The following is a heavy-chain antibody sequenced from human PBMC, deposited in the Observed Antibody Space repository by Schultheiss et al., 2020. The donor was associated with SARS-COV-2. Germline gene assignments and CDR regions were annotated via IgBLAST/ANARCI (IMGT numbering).Heavy chain of an antibody. V-gene: IGHV1-18*04. CDR3: ARECSTSCHRVTPAPYGMDV. D-gene: IGHD2-2*02. CDR1: GYTFTSYY. CDR2: ISAYNGNT. J-gene: IGHJ6*02. Sequence: ASVKVSCKASGYTFTSYYMHWVRQAPGQGLEWMGWISAYNGNTNYAQKLQGRVTMTTDTSTSTAYMELRSLRSDDTAVYYCARECSTSCHRVTPAPYGMDVWGQGTTVTVSS.